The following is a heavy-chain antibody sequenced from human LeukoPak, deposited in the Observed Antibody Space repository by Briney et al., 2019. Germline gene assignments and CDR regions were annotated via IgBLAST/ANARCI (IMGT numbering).Heavy chain of an antibody. CDR1: GGSFSGYY. V-gene: IGHV4-59*01. Sequence: SEILSLTCAVYGGSFSGYYWSWIRQPPGKGLEWIGYIYYSGSTNYNPSLKSRVTISVDTSKNQFSLKLSSVTAADTAVYYCARDGEMDAFDIWGQGTMVTVSS. CDR2: IYYSGST. J-gene: IGHJ3*02. CDR3: ARDGEMDAFDI. D-gene: IGHD5-24*01.